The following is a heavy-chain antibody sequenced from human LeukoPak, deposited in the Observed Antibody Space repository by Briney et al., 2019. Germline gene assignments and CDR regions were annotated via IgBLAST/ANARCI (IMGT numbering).Heavy chain of an antibody. V-gene: IGHV3-21*01. D-gene: IGHD1-1*01. CDR2: ISSSSSYI. J-gene: IGHJ5*02. Sequence: GGSLRLSCAASGFTFSSYRMTWVRQAPGKGLEWVSSISSSSSYIYYADSVKGRFTISRDNAKNSLYLQMNSLRAEDTAVYYCARDLSIPLEEGGFDPWGQGTLVTVSS. CDR1: GFTFSSYR. CDR3: ARDLSIPLEEGGFDP.